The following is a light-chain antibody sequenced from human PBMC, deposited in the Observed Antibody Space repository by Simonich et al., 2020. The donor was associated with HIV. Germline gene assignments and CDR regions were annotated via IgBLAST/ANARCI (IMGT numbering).Light chain of an antibody. V-gene: IGKV3-15*01. CDR1: QSVSSH. Sequence: EIVMTQSPATLSVSPGERVTLSCRASQSVSSHLAWYQQKPGQSPRPLIYDASNRAAGIPARFSGSGSGTEFTLTISSLQPEDVAVYYCQQYYSTPYTFGQGTKLEIK. CDR2: DAS. J-gene: IGKJ2*01. CDR3: QQYYSTPYT.